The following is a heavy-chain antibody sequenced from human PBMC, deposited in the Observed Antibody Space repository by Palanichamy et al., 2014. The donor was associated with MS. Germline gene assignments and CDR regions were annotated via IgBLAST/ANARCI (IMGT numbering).Heavy chain of an antibody. CDR2: IRYDENKK. Sequence: QVQLVESGGGVVQPGGSLRLSCAASGFSFSSYGMHWVHQAPGKGLEWVAFIRYDENKKYYADSVKGRFTVSRDNSKNTLYLQMNSLGAEDTAIYYCAKLTGINAFDTWGQGTMVTVSS. CDR1: GFSFSSYG. D-gene: IGHD1-20*01. CDR3: AKLTGINAFDT. V-gene: IGHV3-30*02. J-gene: IGHJ3*02.